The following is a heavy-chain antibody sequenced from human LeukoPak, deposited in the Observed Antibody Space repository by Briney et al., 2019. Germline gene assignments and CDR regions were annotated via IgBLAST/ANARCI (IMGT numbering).Heavy chain of an antibody. CDR1: GFTFSSYA. D-gene: IGHD1-26*01. V-gene: IGHV3-30-3*01. CDR2: ISYDGSNK. CDR3: ARDDSGSDYTFDY. J-gene: IGHJ4*02. Sequence: GGSLRLSCAASGFTFSSYAMHWVRQAPGKGLEWVAVISYDGSNKYYADSVKGRFTISRDNSKNTLYLQMNSLRAEDTAVYYCARDDSGSDYTFDYWGQGTLVTVSS.